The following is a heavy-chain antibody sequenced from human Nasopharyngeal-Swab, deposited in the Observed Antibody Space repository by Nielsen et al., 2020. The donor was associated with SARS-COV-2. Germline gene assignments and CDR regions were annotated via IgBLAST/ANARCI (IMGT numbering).Heavy chain of an antibody. D-gene: IGHD1-26*01. J-gene: IGHJ3*02. V-gene: IGHV5-10-1*01. Sequence: GESLKISCKGSGYSFTSYWISWVRQMPGKGLEWMGRIDPSDSYTNYSPSFQGHVTISADKSISTAYLQWSSLKASDTAMYYCARLTVGATSGDAFEIWGQGTMVTVSS. CDR1: GYSFTSYW. CDR2: IDPSDSYT. CDR3: ARLTVGATSGDAFEI.